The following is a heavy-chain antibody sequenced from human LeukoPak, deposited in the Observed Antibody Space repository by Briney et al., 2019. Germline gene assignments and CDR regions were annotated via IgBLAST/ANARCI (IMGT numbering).Heavy chain of an antibody. D-gene: IGHD2-2*01. CDR2: ISGSGGST. Sequence: GGSLRLSCAASGFTFSSYAMSWVRQTPGKGLEWVSAISGSGGSTYYADSVKGRFTISRDNSKNTLYLQMNSLRAEDTAVYYCAKVESVVVPAALYYWGQGTLVTVSS. J-gene: IGHJ4*02. CDR3: AKVESVVVPAALYY. CDR1: GFTFSSYA. V-gene: IGHV3-23*01.